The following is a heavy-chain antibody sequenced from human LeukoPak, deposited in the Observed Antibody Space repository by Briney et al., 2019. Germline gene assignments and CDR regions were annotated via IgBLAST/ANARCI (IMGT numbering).Heavy chain of an antibody. V-gene: IGHV3-74*01. D-gene: IGHD5-24*01. CDR2: INSDGSST. CDR1: GFSLSNYE. J-gene: IGHJ1*01. Sequence: PGGSLRLSCAASGFSLSNYEMNWVRQAPGKGLVWVSRINSDGSSTTCADSVKGRFTISRDNAKNMLYLQMNSLRAEDTAVYYCAKDGEMAYKPEYFQHWGQGTLVTVSS. CDR3: AKDGEMAYKPEYFQH.